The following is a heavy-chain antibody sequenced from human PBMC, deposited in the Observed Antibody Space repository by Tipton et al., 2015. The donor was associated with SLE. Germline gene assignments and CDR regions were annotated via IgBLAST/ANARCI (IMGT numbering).Heavy chain of an antibody. J-gene: IGHJ4*02. CDR3: ARGDVD. CDR1: GDSITSYY. CDR2: VYSSGSA. V-gene: IGHV4-4*07. D-gene: IGHD5-24*01. Sequence: TLSLTCSVSGDSITSYYWSWFRQSTGRGLEWIGRVYSSGSANYNPALISQVSMSVDISKNQFFLTLRSVTAADTAVYFCARGDVDWGQGTLVTVSS.